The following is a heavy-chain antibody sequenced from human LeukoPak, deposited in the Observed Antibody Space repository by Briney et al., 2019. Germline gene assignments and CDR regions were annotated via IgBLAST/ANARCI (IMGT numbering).Heavy chain of an antibody. CDR2: ISSSSNSL. CDR3: ARIGDGYGDYFDY. V-gene: IGHV3-48*04. CDR1: GFTFSTYS. Sequence: GGSLRLSCAASGFTFSTYSMNWVSQAPGKGLEWISYISSSSNSLYYAGSVKGRFTISRDNAKNSLFLQMNSLRPEDTAVYYCARIGDGYGDYFDYWGQGTLVTVSS. J-gene: IGHJ4*02. D-gene: IGHD5-24*01.